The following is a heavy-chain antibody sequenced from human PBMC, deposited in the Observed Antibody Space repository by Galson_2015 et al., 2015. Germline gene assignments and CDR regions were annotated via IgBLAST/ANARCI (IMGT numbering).Heavy chain of an antibody. D-gene: IGHD5-12*01. CDR1: GFTFSSYG. V-gene: IGHV3-30*03. CDR2: ISYDGSNK. Sequence: SLRLSCAASGFTFSSYGMHWVRQAPGKGLEWVAVISYDGSNKYYADSVKGRFTISRDNSKNTLYLQMNSLRAEDTAVYYCARAGGYDYWGYYFDYWGQGTLVTVSS. J-gene: IGHJ4*02. CDR3: ARAGGYDYWGYYFDY.